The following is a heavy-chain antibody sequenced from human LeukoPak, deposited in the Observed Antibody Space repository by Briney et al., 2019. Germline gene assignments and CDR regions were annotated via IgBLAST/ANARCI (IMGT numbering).Heavy chain of an antibody. CDR1: GFTFSSYG. V-gene: IGHV3-30*18. CDR3: AKASSGWSRGAFDI. CDR2: ISYDGRNK. J-gene: IGHJ3*02. Sequence: PGGSLRLSCAASGFTFSSYGMHWVRQAPGKGLEWVAVISYDGRNKYYADSVKGRFTISRDNSKNTLYLQMNSLRAEDTAVYYCAKASSGWSRGAFDIWGQGTMVTVSS. D-gene: IGHD6-19*01.